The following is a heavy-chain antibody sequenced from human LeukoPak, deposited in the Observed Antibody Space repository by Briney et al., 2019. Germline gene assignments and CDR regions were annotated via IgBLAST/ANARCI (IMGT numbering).Heavy chain of an antibody. V-gene: IGHV3-66*01. D-gene: IGHD3-22*01. J-gene: IGHJ4*02. CDR1: GFTVSSNY. CDR2: IYSGGST. Sequence: PGGSLRLSCAASGFTVSSNYMSWVRQAPGKGVEWVSVIYSGGSTYYADSVKGRFTISRDNSKNTMYLQMNSLRAEDTAVYYCARDLLSGCSNYDSSGRDYWGQGTLVTVSS. CDR3: ARDLLSGCSNYDSSGRDY.